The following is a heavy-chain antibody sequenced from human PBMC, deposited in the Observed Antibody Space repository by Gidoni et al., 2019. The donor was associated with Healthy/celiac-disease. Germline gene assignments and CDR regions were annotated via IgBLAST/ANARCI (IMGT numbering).Heavy chain of an antibody. D-gene: IGHD2-2*02. Sequence: QVQLVQSGAEVKKPGASVKVSCKASGYTFTGYYMHWVRQAPGQGLEWMGWINPNSGGTNYAQKFQGRVTMTRDTSISTAYMELSRLRSDDTAVYYCAREPLYCSSTSCYTDIDYWGQGTLVTVSS. CDR3: AREPLYCSSTSCYTDIDY. CDR2: INPNSGGT. V-gene: IGHV1-2*02. J-gene: IGHJ4*02. CDR1: GYTFTGYY.